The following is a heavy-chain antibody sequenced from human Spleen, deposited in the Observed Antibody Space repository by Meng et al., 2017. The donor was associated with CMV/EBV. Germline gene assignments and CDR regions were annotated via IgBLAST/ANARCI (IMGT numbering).Heavy chain of an antibody. CDR1: GFSVSSNY. J-gene: IGHJ4*02. CDR2: IYSGGGT. V-gene: IGHV3-53*01. D-gene: IGHD1-26*01. CDR3: ARGGIVAATPFDY. Sequence: AASGFSVSSNYMGWVRQALGKGLEWVSVIYSGGGTYSADSVKGRFTISRDNSKNTLYLQMNSLRAEDTAVYYCARGGIVAATPFDYWGQGTLVTVSS.